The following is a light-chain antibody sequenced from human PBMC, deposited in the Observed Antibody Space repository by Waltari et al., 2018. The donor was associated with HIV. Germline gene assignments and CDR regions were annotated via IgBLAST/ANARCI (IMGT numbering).Light chain of an antibody. CDR2: KAS. CDR3: QQYLTFSRT. J-gene: IGKJ1*01. Sequence: DIQMTQSPPTLSASVGYRVTITCRASQSVSSSLAWYQQKPGKAPNLLIFKASSLQNGVPPRFSGSGSGTDFTLTISGLQPDDFATYYCQQYLTFSRTFGQGTQV. CDR1: QSVSSS. V-gene: IGKV1-5*03.